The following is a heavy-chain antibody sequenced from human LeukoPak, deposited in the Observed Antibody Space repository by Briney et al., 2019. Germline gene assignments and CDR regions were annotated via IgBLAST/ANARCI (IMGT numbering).Heavy chain of an antibody. CDR3: ARDALISCYYRKRGYMDV. V-gene: IGHV1-2*02. CDR1: GYTFTGYY. J-gene: IGHJ6*03. Sequence: ASVKVSCKASGYTFTGYYMHWVRQAPGQGLEWMGWINPNSGSTNYTQRFQGRVTMTRDTSISTAYMELSRLRSDDTAVYYCARDALISCYYRKRGYMDVWGKGTTVTVSS. CDR2: INPNSGST. D-gene: IGHD3-22*01.